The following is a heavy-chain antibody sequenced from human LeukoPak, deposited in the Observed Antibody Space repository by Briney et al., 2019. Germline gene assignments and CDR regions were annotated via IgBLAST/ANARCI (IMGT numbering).Heavy chain of an antibody. D-gene: IGHD6-19*01. CDR2: IFPSDSDT. CDR3: ARMGGSGWAFDY. V-gene: IGHV5-51*01. J-gene: IGHJ4*02. CDR1: GYSFTTYL. Sequence: GESLKISCKGSGYSFTTYLIGWVRQMPGKGLEGMGIIFPSDSDTRYSPSFQGQVAISADKSITTAYLLWSSLKASDTAMYYCARMGGSGWAFDYWGQGTLVTVSS.